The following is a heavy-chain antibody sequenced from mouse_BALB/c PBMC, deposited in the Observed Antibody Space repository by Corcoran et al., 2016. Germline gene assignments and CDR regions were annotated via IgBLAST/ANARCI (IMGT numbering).Heavy chain of an antibody. V-gene: IGHV1-18*01. Sequence: EVLLQQSGPELVKPGASVKIPCKASGYTFTDYNMDWVKQSHGKSLEWIGDINPNNGGTIYNQKFKGKATLTVDKSSSTAYMELRSLTSEDTAVYDCARRGGSSYLYAMDYWGQGTSVTVSS. J-gene: IGHJ4*01. CDR3: ARRGGSSYLYAMDY. CDR2: INPNNGGT. CDR1: GYTFTDYN. D-gene: IGHD1-1*01.